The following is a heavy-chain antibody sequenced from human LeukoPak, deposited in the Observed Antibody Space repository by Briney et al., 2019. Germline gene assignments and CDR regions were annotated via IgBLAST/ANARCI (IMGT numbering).Heavy chain of an antibody. J-gene: IGHJ4*02. CDR2: ISGSDSGT. CDR1: GFPFSPLP. Sequence: GGSLRLSCEPLGFPFSPLPLSGFRKPPGRGRKWVSGISGSDSGTYYTDSVKGRFTISRDNSKNTVYLEIDNLRAEDTAVYYCAKCMSGTGVCLNFDSWGQGILVTVSS. D-gene: IGHD2-8*02. V-gene: IGHV3-23*01. CDR3: AKCMSGTGVCLNFDS.